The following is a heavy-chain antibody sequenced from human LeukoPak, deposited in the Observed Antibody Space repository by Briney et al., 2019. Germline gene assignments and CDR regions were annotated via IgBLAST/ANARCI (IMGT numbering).Heavy chain of an antibody. V-gene: IGHV3-64*01. CDR2: ISSNGGST. J-gene: IGHJ4*02. D-gene: IGHD6-6*01. Sequence: GGSLRLSCAASGFTFSSYAMHWVRQAPGKGLKYVSAISSNGGSTYYASSVKGRFTISRDNSKNTLYLQMGSLRAEDMAVYYCERDHQGWQLVLGRGFDYWGQGTLVTVSS. CDR1: GFTFSSYA. CDR3: ERDHQGWQLVLGRGFDY.